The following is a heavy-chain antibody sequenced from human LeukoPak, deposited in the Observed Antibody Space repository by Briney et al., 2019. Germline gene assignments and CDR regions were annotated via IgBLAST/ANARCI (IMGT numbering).Heavy chain of an antibody. Sequence: GGSLRLSCAASGFTFSSYAMHWVRQAPGKGLEWVAVISYDGSNKYYADSVKGRFTISRDNSKNTLYLQMNSLRAEDTAVYYCATKSPSERVFDYWGQGTLVTVSS. CDR1: GFTFSSYA. J-gene: IGHJ4*02. CDR2: ISYDGSNK. CDR3: ATKSPSERVFDY. D-gene: IGHD1-26*01. V-gene: IGHV3-30-3*01.